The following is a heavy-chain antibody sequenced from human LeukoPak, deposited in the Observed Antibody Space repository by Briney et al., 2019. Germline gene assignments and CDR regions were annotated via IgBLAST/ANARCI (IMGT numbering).Heavy chain of an antibody. Sequence: GGSLRLSCAASGFTFSSYAMSWVRQAPGKGLEWVSAISDNGGRIYYADSVKGRFTISRDNSKNTLYLQMNSLRAEDTAVYYCAKPRVTDFWSGSTSGVDYWGQGTLVTVS. CDR1: GFTFSSYA. CDR2: ISDNGGRI. V-gene: IGHV3-23*01. D-gene: IGHD3-3*01. CDR3: AKPRVTDFWSGSTSGVDY. J-gene: IGHJ4*02.